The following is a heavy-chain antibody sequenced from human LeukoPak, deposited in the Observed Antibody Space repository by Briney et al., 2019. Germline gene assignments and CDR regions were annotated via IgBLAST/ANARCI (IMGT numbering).Heavy chain of an antibody. Sequence: GGSLRLSCAAAGFNFDDYAMHWVRQAPGKGLEWVSGISWNSGNIGYADSVKGRFTISRDNAKNSLCLQMNSLRPEDTALYYCAKGAAQAHNWFDPWGQGTLVIVSS. CDR2: ISWNSGNI. V-gene: IGHV3-9*01. CDR3: AKGAAQAHNWFDP. J-gene: IGHJ5*02. D-gene: IGHD2-15*01. CDR1: GFNFDDYA.